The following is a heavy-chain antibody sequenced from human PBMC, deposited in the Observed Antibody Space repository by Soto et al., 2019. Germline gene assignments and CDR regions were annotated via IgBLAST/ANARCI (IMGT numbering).Heavy chain of an antibody. CDR3: ARVKSMDV. Sequence: SETLSLTCAVYGGYFSGYYWSWIRQPPGKGLEWIGEINHSGSTNYNPSLKSRVTISVDTSKNQFSLKLSSVTAADTAVYYCARVKSMDVWGKGTTVTVSS. CDR1: GGYFSGYY. J-gene: IGHJ6*04. V-gene: IGHV4-34*01. CDR2: INHSGST.